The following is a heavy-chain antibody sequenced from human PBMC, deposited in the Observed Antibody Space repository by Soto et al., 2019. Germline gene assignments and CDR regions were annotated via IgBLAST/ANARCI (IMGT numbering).Heavy chain of an antibody. CDR2: ISHSGNT. CDR1: GGSFSSVNW. D-gene: IGHD2-2*01. J-gene: IGHJ4*02. Sequence: QVQLQESGPGLVKPSGTLSLTCAVSGGSFSSVNWWSWVRQAPGKGLEWIGEISHSGNTNYNPSLKSRVTISVDKFKHQFSLMLSSVTAADTAVYYCARLRCSNTSCYLGFDHWGQGTLVTVSS. CDR3: ARLRCSNTSCYLGFDH. V-gene: IGHV4-4*02.